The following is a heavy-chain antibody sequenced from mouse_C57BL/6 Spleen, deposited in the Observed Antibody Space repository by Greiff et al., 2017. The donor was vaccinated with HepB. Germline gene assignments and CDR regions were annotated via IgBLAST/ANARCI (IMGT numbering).Heavy chain of an antibody. CDR3: ASTYGSSHWYFDV. J-gene: IGHJ1*03. CDR2: ISYDGSN. Sequence: EVKLMESGPGLVKPSQSLSLTCSVTGYSITSGYYWNWIRQFPGNKLEWMGYISYDGSNNYNPSLKNRISITRDTSKNQFFLKLNSVTTEDTATYYCASTYGSSHWYFDVWGTGTTVTVSS. D-gene: IGHD1-1*01. V-gene: IGHV3-6*01. CDR1: GYSITSGYY.